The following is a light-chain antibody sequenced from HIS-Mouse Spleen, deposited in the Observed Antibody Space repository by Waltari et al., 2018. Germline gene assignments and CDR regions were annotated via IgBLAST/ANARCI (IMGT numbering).Light chain of an antibody. CDR3: YSTDSSGNHRV. J-gene: IGLJ2*01. V-gene: IGLV3-10*01. Sequence: SYELPQPPSVSVSPGQTARITCSGDALPKKYAFWYQQKSGQAPVLVIYEDSKRPAGIPERFSDSSSGTMATLTISGAQVEDEADYYCYSTDSSGNHRVFGGGTKLTVL. CDR1: ALPKKY. CDR2: EDS.